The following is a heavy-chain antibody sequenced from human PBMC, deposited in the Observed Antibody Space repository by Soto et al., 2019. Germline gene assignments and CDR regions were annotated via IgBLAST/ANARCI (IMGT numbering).Heavy chain of an antibody. D-gene: IGHD3-3*01. Sequence: GGSLRLSCAASGFTFSSYGMHWVRQGPGKGLEWVAVISYDGSNKYYADSVKGRFTISRDNSKNTLYLQMNSLRAEDTAVYYCAKEGRGDYDFWSGYSPAFDYWGQGTLVTVSS. CDR3: AKEGRGDYDFWSGYSPAFDY. CDR1: GFTFSSYG. CDR2: ISYDGSNK. V-gene: IGHV3-30*18. J-gene: IGHJ4*02.